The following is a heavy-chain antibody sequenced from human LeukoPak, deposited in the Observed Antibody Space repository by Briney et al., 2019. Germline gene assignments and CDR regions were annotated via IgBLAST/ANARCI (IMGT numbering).Heavy chain of an antibody. D-gene: IGHD2-2*01. V-gene: IGHV1-2*02. CDR2: INPNSGGT. Sequence: ASVKVSCKASGYTFTGYYMHWVRQAPGQGLEWMGWINPNSGGTNYAQKFQGRVTMTRDTSISTAYMELSRLRSDDTAVYYCAREDIVAVPAYYYGMDVWGQGTTVTVSS. CDR1: GYTFTGYY. CDR3: AREDIVAVPAYYYGMDV. J-gene: IGHJ6*02.